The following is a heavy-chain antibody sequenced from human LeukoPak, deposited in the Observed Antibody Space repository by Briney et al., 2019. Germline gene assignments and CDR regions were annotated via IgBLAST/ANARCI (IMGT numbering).Heavy chain of an antibody. CDR3: ARLLEDTTDAFDI. Sequence: GGSLRLSCAASGFTFSDYYMSWIRQAPGKGLEWVSYISSSGSTIYYADSVKGRFTISRDNAKNSLYLQMNSLRAEDTAVYYCARLLEDTTDAFDIWGQGTMVTVSS. V-gene: IGHV3-11*01. D-gene: IGHD5-12*01. CDR2: ISSSGSTI. CDR1: GFTFSDYY. J-gene: IGHJ3*02.